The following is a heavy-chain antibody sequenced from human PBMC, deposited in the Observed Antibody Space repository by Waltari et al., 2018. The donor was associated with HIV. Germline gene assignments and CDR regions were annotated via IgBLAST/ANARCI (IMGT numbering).Heavy chain of an antibody. CDR3: VKDGASTIFGVLNGMDV. CDR2: ISWNSGDI. D-gene: IGHD3-3*01. CDR1: GLPFADYA. J-gene: IGHJ6*02. V-gene: IGHV3-9*01. Sequence: EVQLVESGGGSVQPGRSLRLSCTASGLPFADYAMHWVRQPPGKGLEWVSGISWNSGDIAYADSVKGRFTISRDNTKNSLFLQMNSVRVEDTALYYCVKDGASTIFGVLNGMDVWGQGTTVTVSS.